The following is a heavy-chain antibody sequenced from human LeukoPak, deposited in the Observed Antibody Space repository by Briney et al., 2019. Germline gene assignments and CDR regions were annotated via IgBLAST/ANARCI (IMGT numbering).Heavy chain of an antibody. J-gene: IGHJ4*02. CDR3: AKESGKFDY. V-gene: IGHV3-23*01. Sequence: GGSLRLSYAASGFTFSSYAMSWVRQAPGKGLEWVSTISDSGGGTYFADSVKGRFPISRDNSKNTLYLQMNSLRAEDTAIYYCAKESGKFDYWGQGTLVAVSS. CDR2: ISDSGGGT. CDR1: GFTFSSYA.